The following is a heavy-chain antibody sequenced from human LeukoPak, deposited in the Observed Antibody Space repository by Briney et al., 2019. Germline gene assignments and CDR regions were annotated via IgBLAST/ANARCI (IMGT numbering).Heavy chain of an antibody. Sequence: ASVKVSCKASGYTFTGYYMHWVRQAPGQGLEWMGWINPNSGGTNYAQKFQGRVTMTRDTSISTAYMELSRLRSDDTAVYYCAREDYGDVGAFDIWGQGTMVTVPS. J-gene: IGHJ3*02. D-gene: IGHD4-17*01. CDR1: GYTFTGYY. CDR2: INPNSGGT. V-gene: IGHV1-2*02. CDR3: AREDYGDVGAFDI.